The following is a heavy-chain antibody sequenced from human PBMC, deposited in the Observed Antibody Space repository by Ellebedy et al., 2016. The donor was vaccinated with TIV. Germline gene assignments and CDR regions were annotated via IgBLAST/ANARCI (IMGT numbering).Heavy chain of an antibody. D-gene: IGHD3-16*01. CDR3: ARLGGSDEY. V-gene: IGHV3-7*03. CDR1: GFTFTSYW. J-gene: IGHJ4*02. CDR2: INQDRSEK. Sequence: GGSLRLSXAASGFTFTSYWMSWVRQAPGKGLEWVANINQDRSEKYYVDSVKGRFTISRDNARNSLYLQMNSLRAEDTAVYYCARLGGSDEYWGQGALVTVSS.